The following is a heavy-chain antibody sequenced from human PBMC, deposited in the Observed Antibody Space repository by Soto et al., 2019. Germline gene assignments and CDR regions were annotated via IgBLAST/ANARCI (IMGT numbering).Heavy chain of an antibody. CDR1: GYTFTGDY. Sequence: ASVKVSCKASGYTFTGDYMHWVRQAPGQGLEWMGWINPNSGGTNYAQKFQGWVTMTRDTSISTAYMELSRLRSDDTAVYYCARGSTGDYYYYGMDVWGQGTTVTVSS. D-gene: IGHD2-8*02. CDR3: ARGSTGDYYYYGMDV. J-gene: IGHJ6*02. CDR2: INPNSGGT. V-gene: IGHV1-2*04.